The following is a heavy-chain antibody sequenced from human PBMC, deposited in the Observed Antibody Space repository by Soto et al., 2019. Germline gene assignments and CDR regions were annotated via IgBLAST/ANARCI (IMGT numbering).Heavy chain of an antibody. CDR1: GGSVSNSQYF. CDR2: ISHSGSV. CDR3: ARAAAGTPLPWY. Sequence: SETLSLTCTVSGGSVSNSQYFWVWLRQPPGKGLEWIGYISHSGSVRYTPSLNSPVTISVDTSRNQFSLKLSSVTAADTAVYYCARAAAGTPLPWYWGQGTLVTVSS. D-gene: IGHD6-13*01. J-gene: IGHJ4*02. V-gene: IGHV4-61*01.